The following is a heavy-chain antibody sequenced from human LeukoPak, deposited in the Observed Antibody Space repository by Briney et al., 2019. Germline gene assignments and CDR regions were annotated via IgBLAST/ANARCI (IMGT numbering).Heavy chain of an antibody. CDR2: ISAYNGNT. Sequence: ASVKVSCKASGYTFTSYGISWVRQAPGQGLEWMGWISAYNGNTNYAQKLQGRVTMTTDTSTSTAYMVLRRLRSDDTAVYYCALGGGYCSSTSCPGYFDYWGQGTLVTVSS. V-gene: IGHV1-18*01. CDR1: GYTFTSYG. D-gene: IGHD2-2*01. J-gene: IGHJ4*02. CDR3: ALGGGYCSSTSCPGYFDY.